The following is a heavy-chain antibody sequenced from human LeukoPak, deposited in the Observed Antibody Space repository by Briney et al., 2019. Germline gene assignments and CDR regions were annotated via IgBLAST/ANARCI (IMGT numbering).Heavy chain of an antibody. V-gene: IGHV3-23*01. J-gene: IGHJ1*01. D-gene: IGHD3-22*01. CDR2: ISGSGGST. CDR1: GFTFSRYN. CDR3: ANVYYDSSGYYLEYFQH. Sequence: GGSLRLSCAASGFTFSRYNMSWVRQAPGKGLEWVSAISGSGGSTYYADSVKGRFTISRDNSKNTLYLQMNSLRAEDTAVYYCANVYYDSSGYYLEYFQHWGQGTLVTVSS.